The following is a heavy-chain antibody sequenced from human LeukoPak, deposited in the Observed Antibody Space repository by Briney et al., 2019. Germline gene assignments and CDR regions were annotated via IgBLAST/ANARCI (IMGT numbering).Heavy chain of an antibody. V-gene: IGHV3-15*01. CDR2: IKNKTDGGTT. CDR3: TTGIAADY. J-gene: IGHJ4*02. D-gene: IGHD6-13*01. CDR1: GFTFSNAW. Sequence: GGSLRLSCAASGFTFSNAWMSWVRQAPGKGLEWVGRIKNKTDGGTTDYAAPVKGRFTISRDDSKNTLYLQMNSLKTEDTAVYYCTTGIAADYWGQGTLVTVSS.